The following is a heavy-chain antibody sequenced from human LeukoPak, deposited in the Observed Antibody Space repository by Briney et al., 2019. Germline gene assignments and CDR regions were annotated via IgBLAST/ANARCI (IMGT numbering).Heavy chain of an antibody. V-gene: IGHV3-23*01. CDR2: ISGSGGST. D-gene: IGHD3-10*01. CDR1: GFTFSSYA. J-gene: IGHJ4*02. CDR3: AKESGYYGSGSYYSAGFFDY. Sequence: GGSLRLPCAASGFTFSSYAMSWVPQAPGKGLEWVSAISGSGGSTYYADCVKGRFTISRDNSKNPLYLQMNSLRAEDTAVYYCAKESGYYGSGSYYSAGFFDYWGQGTLVTVSS.